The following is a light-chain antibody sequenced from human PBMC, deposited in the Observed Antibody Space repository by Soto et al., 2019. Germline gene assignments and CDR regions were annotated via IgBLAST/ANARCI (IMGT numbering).Light chain of an antibody. J-gene: IGKJ5*01. CDR2: AAS. Sequence: DIQMTQSPSSLSASVGDRVTITCRASQSISSYLNWYQQKPGKAPKLLIYAASSLQSGVPSRFSGSGSGTDFTLTISSLQPEDFATYYCQQSYSHEITLGQGTRLEIK. V-gene: IGKV1-39*01. CDR3: QQSYSHEIT. CDR1: QSISSY.